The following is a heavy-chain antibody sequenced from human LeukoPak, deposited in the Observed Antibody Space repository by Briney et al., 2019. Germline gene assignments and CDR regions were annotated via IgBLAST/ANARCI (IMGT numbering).Heavy chain of an antibody. CDR2: ISGSGDRT. J-gene: IGHJ4*02. V-gene: IGHV3-23*01. Sequence: GGSLRLSCAASGFTFSSYAISWVRQAPGKGLEWVSAISGSGDRTYYADSVKGWFTISRDNSKNTLFLQMNSLRADDTAVYYCASRPRGASHFVDWGQGTLVTVSS. CDR1: GFTFSSYA. D-gene: IGHD2-21*01. CDR3: ASRPRGASHFVD.